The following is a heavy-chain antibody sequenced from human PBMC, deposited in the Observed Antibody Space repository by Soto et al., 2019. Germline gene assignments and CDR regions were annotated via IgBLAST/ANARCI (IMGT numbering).Heavy chain of an antibody. J-gene: IGHJ6*02. CDR1: GGTFSIYA. Sequence: ASVKVSCKASGGTFSIYAISWVRQAPGQGLEWMGGIIPIFGTANYAQKFQGRVTITADESTSTAYMELSSLRSEDTAVYYCARVTGPAPYYYGMDVWGQGTTVTVSS. V-gene: IGHV1-69*13. CDR3: ARVTGPAPYYYGMDV. CDR2: IIPIFGTA. D-gene: IGHD2-8*02.